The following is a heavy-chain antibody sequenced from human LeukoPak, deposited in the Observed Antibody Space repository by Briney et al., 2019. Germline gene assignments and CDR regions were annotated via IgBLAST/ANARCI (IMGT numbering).Heavy chain of an antibody. CDR1: GFSLSAYG. J-gene: IGHJ6*04. D-gene: IGHD5-12*01. V-gene: IGHV3-33*01. CDR3: ARGSESYDYYSYGMDV. CDR2: FWYGGNNI. Sequence: GGSLRLFCAASGFSLSAYGMLWVRQAPGRGLEGVALFWYGGNNIYYAVSVKGRFAISSDNSKNTLYLQMTRLRAEDTAVYYCARGSESYDYYSYGMDVWGKGTTVTVS.